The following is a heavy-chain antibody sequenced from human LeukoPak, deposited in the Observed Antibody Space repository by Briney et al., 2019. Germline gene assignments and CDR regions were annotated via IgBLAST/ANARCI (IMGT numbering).Heavy chain of an antibody. Sequence: GGSLRLSCAASGFTFGSYGMSWVRQAPGKGLEWVSAISGSGGSTYYADSVKGRFTISRDNSKNTLYLQMNSLRAEDTAVYYCAKDWRYYGSGSYDYWGQGTLVTVSS. CDR2: ISGSGGST. CDR1: GFTFGSYG. V-gene: IGHV3-23*01. D-gene: IGHD3-10*01. J-gene: IGHJ4*02. CDR3: AKDWRYYGSGSYDY.